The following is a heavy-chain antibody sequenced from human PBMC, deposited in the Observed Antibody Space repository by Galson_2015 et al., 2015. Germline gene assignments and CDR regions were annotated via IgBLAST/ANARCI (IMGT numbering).Heavy chain of an antibody. CDR2: IWYDGSNK. CDR1: GFTFSSYG. CDR3: ARDKTYGSGIIPNY. J-gene: IGHJ4*02. V-gene: IGHV3-33*01. D-gene: IGHD3-10*01. Sequence: SLRLSCAASGFTFSSYGMHWVRQAPGKGLEWVAVIWYDGSNKYYADSVKGRFTISRGNSKNTLYLQMNSLRAEDTAVYYCARDKTYGSGIIPNYWGQGTLVTVSS.